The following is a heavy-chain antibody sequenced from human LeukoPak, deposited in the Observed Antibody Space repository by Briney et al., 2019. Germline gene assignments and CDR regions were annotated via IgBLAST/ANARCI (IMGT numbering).Heavy chain of an antibody. J-gene: IGHJ6*02. V-gene: IGHV3-30-3*01. CDR2: ISYDGSNK. CDR1: GFTSSSYA. Sequence: GRSLRLSCAASGFTSSSYAMHWVRQAPGEGLEWVAVISYDGSNKYYADSVKGRFTISRDNSKNTLYLQMNSLRAEDTAVYYCVSSFNHYPAHYYYYGMDVWGQGTLVTVSS. CDR3: VSSFNHYPAHYYYYGMDV. D-gene: IGHD1-14*01.